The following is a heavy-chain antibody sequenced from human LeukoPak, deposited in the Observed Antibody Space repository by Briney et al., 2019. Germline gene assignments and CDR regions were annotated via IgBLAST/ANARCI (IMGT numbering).Heavy chain of an antibody. Sequence: GGSLRLSCAASGFTFSSYAMSWVRQAPGKGLEWVSVISGSGTNTYYADSVKGRFTISRDNAKNSLYLQMNSLRAEDTAVYYCARDFEISSGWGQGTLVTVSS. CDR3: ARDFEISSG. V-gene: IGHV3-23*01. CDR1: GFTFSSYA. CDR2: ISGSGTNT. D-gene: IGHD6-19*01. J-gene: IGHJ4*02.